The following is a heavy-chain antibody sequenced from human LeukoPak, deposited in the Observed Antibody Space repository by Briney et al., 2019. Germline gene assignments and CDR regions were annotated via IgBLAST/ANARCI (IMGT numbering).Heavy chain of an antibody. Sequence: GGSLRLSCADSEITFSTYAMHWVRQAPGKGLEWVAVISYDGNNKYYADSVKGRFTISRDNSKNTLYLQMNSLRAEDTAVYYCARDMDYWGQGTLVTVSS. V-gene: IGHV3-30*04. CDR2: ISYDGNNK. CDR1: EITFSTYA. J-gene: IGHJ4*02. CDR3: ARDMDY.